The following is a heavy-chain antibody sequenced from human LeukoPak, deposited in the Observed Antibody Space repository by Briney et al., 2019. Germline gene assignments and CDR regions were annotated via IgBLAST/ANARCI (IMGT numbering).Heavy chain of an antibody. J-gene: IGHJ4*02. CDR1: GGSISSYY. V-gene: IGHV4-59*01. CDR2: IYYSGST. Sequence: SETLSLTRTVSGGSISSYYWSWIRQPPGKGLEWIGYIYYSGSTNYNPSLKSRVTISLDTSKNQFSLKLSSVTAADTAVYYCTRAILSGYPDSWGQGTLVIVFS. D-gene: IGHD3-3*01. CDR3: TRAILSGYPDS.